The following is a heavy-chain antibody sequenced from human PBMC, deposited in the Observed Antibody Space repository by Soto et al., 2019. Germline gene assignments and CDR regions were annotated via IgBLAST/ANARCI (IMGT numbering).Heavy chain of an antibody. CDR3: AKAGAEAIFGVVTWFDP. J-gene: IGHJ5*02. V-gene: IGHV3-23*01. CDR2: ISGSGGST. CDR1: GFTFSSYA. Sequence: GGSLRLSCAASGFTFSSYAMSWVRQAPGKGLEWVSAISGSGGSTYYADSVKGRFTISRDNSKNTLYLQMNSLRAEDTAVYYCAKAGAEAIFGVVTWFDPWGQGTLVTVSS. D-gene: IGHD3-3*01.